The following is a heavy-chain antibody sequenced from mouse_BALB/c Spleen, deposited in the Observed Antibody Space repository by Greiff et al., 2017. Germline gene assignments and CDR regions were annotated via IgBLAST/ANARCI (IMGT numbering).Heavy chain of an antibody. Sequence: QVQLQQSGAELVRPGTSVKVSCKASGYAFTNYLIEWVKQRPGQGLEWIGVINPGSGGTNYNEKFKGKATLTADKSSSTAYMQLSSLTSDDSAVYCCARGGWTTDYAMDYWGQGTSVTVSS. J-gene: IGHJ4*01. CDR2: INPGSGGT. V-gene: IGHV1-54*01. CDR1: GYAFTNYL. CDR3: ARGGWTTDYAMDY. D-gene: IGHD1-1*01.